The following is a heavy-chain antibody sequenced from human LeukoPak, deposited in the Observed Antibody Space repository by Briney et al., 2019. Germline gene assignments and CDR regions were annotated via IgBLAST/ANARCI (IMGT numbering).Heavy chain of an antibody. CDR3: ARDLRLRVTRGYYYYYMDV. V-gene: IGHV1-2*02. CDR2: INPNSGGT. CDR1: GYTFTGYY. D-gene: IGHD4-11*01. Sequence: ASVKVSCKASGYTFTGYYMHWVRQAPGQGLEWMGWINPNSGGTNYAQKFQGRVTMTRDTSISTAYMELSRLRSDDTAVYYCARDLRLRVTRGYYYYYMDVWGKGTTVTVSS. J-gene: IGHJ6*03.